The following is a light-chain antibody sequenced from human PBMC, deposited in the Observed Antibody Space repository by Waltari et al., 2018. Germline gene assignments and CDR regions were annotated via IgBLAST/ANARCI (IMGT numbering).Light chain of an antibody. CDR2: HAS. Sequence: DTQMTQSPSTRSASVGDTVPITCRASQSIFSWLAWYQQKPGKAPKLLIFHASSLESGVPSRFSGGGSGVEFTLTISSLQPDDFATYYCQQYDTYPIYTFGQGTKLEIK. CDR3: QQYDTYPIYT. J-gene: IGKJ2*01. V-gene: IGKV1-5*01. CDR1: QSIFSW.